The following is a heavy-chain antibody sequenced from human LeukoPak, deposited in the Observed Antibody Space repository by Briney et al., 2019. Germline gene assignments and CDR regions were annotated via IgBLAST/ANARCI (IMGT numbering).Heavy chain of an antibody. CDR2: IYTSENT. V-gene: IGHV4-4*07. J-gene: IGHJ6*03. Sequence: SGTLSLTCTVSGGYIGSYYWSWIRQPAGKGLEWIGRIYTSENTEYNPSLKSRVTMSVDMSTSQFSLRLTSVTAADTAVYYCAREADYGDYSKSFYYMDVWGKGTTVTVSS. D-gene: IGHD4-17*01. CDR1: GGYIGSYY. CDR3: AREADYGDYSKSFYYMDV.